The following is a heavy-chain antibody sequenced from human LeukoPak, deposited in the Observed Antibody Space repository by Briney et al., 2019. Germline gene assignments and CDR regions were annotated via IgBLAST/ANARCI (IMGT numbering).Heavy chain of an antibody. CDR1: GMSLSDYY. V-gene: IGHV4-34*01. D-gene: IGHD4-17*01. Sequence: PSETLSLTCGAHGMSLSDYYWTWIRQSPGKGLEWIGEINHGGATNYNPSLKSRVSMSIDTSKDQFSLKLSSVTAADSGVYYCARRALDYDDIAYFYARCSDVWGQGSKVTVS. CDR3: ARRALDYDDIAYFYARCSDV. J-gene: IGHJ6*02. CDR2: INHGGAT.